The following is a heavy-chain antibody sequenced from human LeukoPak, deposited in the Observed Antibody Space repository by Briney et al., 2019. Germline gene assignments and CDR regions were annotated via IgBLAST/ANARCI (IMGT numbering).Heavy chain of an antibody. CDR1: GGSFSGYY. CDR3: ARLGITAGASYYYYYTDV. CDR2: INHSGST. J-gene: IGHJ6*03. Sequence: PSETLSLTCAVYGGSFSGYYWSWIRQPPGKGLEWIGEINHSGSTNYNPSLKGRVTISVDTSKSQFSLKLSSVTAADTAVYYCARLGITAGASYYYYYTDVWGKGTTVTVSS. V-gene: IGHV4-34*01. D-gene: IGHD6-13*01.